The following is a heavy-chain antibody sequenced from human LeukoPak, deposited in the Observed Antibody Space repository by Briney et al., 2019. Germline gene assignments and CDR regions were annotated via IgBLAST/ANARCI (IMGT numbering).Heavy chain of an antibody. CDR3: ARVILRIAAAGGPHNWFEP. Sequence: SETLSLTCAVYGGSFSGYYWSWFRQPPGKGLEWIGEINHSGSTNYNPSLKSRVTISVDTSKNQFSLKLSSVTAADTAVYYCARVILRIAAAGGPHNWFEPWGQGTLVTVSS. V-gene: IGHV4-34*01. J-gene: IGHJ5*02. CDR2: INHSGST. CDR1: GGSFSGYY. D-gene: IGHD6-13*01.